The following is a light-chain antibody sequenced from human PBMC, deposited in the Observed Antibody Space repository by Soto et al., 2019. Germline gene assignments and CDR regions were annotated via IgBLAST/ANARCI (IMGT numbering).Light chain of an antibody. CDR3: QQSFSQPWT. Sequence: DIQMTQSPSSLSASVGDRVTITCRASQSISTYVNWYQQKPGKAPNLLIFGASRLQSGVPSRFSGSRSWTDFTLTISSLRPEDFATYFCQQSFSQPWTFGQGTKVDIK. CDR1: QSISTY. J-gene: IGKJ1*01. V-gene: IGKV1-39*01. CDR2: GAS.